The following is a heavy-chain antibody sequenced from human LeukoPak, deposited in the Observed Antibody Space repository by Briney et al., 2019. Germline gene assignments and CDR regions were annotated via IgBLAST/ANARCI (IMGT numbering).Heavy chain of an antibody. Sequence: PGGSLRLSCAASGFTLSNAWMNWVRQAPGKGLEWVGLIKSKTNGETRDYAAPVKGRFTISRDDSDNTLYLQMNSLRVEDTALYFCARDGGYDWNNVYYYYYMDVWGKGTTVTVS. J-gene: IGHJ6*03. D-gene: IGHD1/OR15-1a*01. CDR3: ARDGGYDWNNVYYYYYMDV. CDR2: IKSKTNGETR. V-gene: IGHV3-15*01. CDR1: GFTLSNAW.